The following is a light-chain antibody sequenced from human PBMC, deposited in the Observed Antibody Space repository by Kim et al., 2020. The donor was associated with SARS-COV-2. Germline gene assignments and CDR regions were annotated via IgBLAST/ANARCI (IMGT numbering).Light chain of an antibody. CDR1: ESISSR. J-gene: IGKJ2*01. CDR2: DAS. V-gene: IGKV1-5*01. CDR3: QQYNTYPFT. Sequence: SASVGDRVTITCRASESISSRLAWYEQKPDKAPKLLIYDASSLESGVPSRFSGSGSGTDFTLTITSLQPDDFATYYCQQYNTYPFTFGQGTKLEI.